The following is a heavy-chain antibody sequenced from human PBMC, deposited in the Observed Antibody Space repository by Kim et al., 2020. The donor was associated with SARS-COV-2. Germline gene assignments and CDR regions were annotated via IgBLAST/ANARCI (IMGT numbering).Heavy chain of an antibody. D-gene: IGHD6-13*01. J-gene: IGHJ4*02. CDR3: ARDHSSPDY. Sequence: SEKYYVDSVKGRFTIARDNAKNSLYLQMNSLRAEDTAVYYCARDHSSPDYWGQGTLVTVSS. V-gene: IGHV3-7*03. CDR2: SEK.